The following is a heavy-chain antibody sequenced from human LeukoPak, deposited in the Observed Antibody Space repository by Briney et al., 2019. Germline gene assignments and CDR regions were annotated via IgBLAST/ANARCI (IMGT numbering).Heavy chain of an antibody. CDR1: GFTFSSYA. CDR2: ISGSGGST. Sequence: GGSLRLSCAASGFTFSSYAMSWVRQAPGKGLEWVSAISGSGGSTYYADSVKGRFTISRDNSKNTLYLQMNSLRAEDTAVYYCARDQGLLPDYYYGMDVWGQGTTVTVSS. V-gene: IGHV3-23*01. CDR3: ARDQGLLPDYYYGMDV. D-gene: IGHD1-26*01. J-gene: IGHJ6*02.